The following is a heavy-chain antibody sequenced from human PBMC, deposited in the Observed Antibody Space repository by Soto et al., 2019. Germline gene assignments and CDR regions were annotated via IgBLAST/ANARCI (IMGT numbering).Heavy chain of an antibody. CDR3: AKDRGFGAGHGMDV. J-gene: IGHJ6*02. V-gene: IGHV3-23*01. CDR1: GFTFSNYA. Sequence: EVQLLESGGDLVQPGGSLRLSCEASGFTFSNYAMSWVRQAPGKGLEWVTGISARGGTTYYVDSVKGRFTISRDNSKNTLYLQMNALRVEDRAVYYCAKDRGFGAGHGMDVWGQGTPVTVSS. D-gene: IGHD3-10*01. CDR2: ISARGGTT.